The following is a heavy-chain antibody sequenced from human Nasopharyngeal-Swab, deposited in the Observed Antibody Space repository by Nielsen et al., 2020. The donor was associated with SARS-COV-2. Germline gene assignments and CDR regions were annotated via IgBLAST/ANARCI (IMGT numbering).Heavy chain of an antibody. CDR3: ARQGVFIPAYFHQYYMDV. Sequence: GESLKISCAASGFSFSTYWMTWVRQAPGKGLEGVANIKQDGSEKYYVDSGKGRFTVSRDNPKNLLYLQVNSLRAEDTAVYYCARQGVFIPAYFHQYYMDVWGKGTTVTVSS. CDR2: IKQDGSEK. CDR1: GFSFSTYW. J-gene: IGHJ6*03. D-gene: IGHD3-10*01. V-gene: IGHV3-7*03.